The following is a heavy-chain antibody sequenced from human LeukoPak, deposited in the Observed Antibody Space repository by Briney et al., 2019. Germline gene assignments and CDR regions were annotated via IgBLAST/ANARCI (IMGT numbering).Heavy chain of an antibody. CDR2: VKNDGST. CDR1: GFTFSSRW. J-gene: IGHJ4*02. D-gene: IGHD6-19*01. CDR3: HPLGYTSN. Sequence: GGSLRLSCAVSGFTSGFTFSSRWMHWVRQAPGKGLVWVSLVKNDGSTNYADSVKGRFTVSRDNAKNTMYLQMNNLRVEDTALYFCHPLGYTSNWGQGTLVTVSS. V-gene: IGHV3-74*01.